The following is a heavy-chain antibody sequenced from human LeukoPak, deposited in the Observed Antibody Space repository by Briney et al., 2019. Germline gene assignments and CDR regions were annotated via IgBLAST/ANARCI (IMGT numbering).Heavy chain of an antibody. CDR1: GGSISSGGYS. D-gene: IGHD3-16*01. CDR2: IYHSGST. J-gene: IGHJ4*02. Sequence: SETLSLTCAVSGGSISSGGYSWSWIRQPPGTGLEWIGYIYHSGSTYYNPSLKSRVTISVDRSKNRFSLKLSSVTAADTAVYYCARAGAGVMTFDYWGQGTLVTVSS. CDR3: ARAGAGVMTFDY. V-gene: IGHV4-30-2*01.